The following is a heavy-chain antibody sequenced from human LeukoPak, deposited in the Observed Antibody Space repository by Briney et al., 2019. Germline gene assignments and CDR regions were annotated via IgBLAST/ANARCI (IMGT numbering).Heavy chain of an antibody. CDR3: ARRHHYSYFMDV. Sequence: SETLSLTCTVSAGSISSYYWTWIRQPPGKGLEWIGYIFPSGSAYYNPSLKTRVTISVDTSKNQFSLKLTSVTAADTAVYYCARRHHYSYFMDVWGKGTAVTVSS. J-gene: IGHJ6*03. CDR1: AGSISSYY. V-gene: IGHV4-4*09. CDR2: IFPSGSA.